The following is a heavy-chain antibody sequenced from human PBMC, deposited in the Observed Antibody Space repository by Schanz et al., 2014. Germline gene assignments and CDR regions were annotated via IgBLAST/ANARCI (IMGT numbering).Heavy chain of an antibody. V-gene: IGHV7-4-1*02. CDR1: GYTLTGFV. CDR3: ARGYSGYSHFDY. CDR2: INTNTANP. J-gene: IGHJ4*02. Sequence: QVQLVQSGAEVKKPGASVKVSCKASGYTLTGFVVSWVRQAPGQGLEWMGWINTNTANPTYAQGFTGRFVYTLDASVTTAYLEISSLKAEDTAVYYCARGYSGYSHFDYWGQGALVTVSS. D-gene: IGHD5-12*01.